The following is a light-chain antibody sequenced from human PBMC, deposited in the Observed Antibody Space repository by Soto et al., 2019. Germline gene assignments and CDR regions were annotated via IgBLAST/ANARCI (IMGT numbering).Light chain of an antibody. Sequence: QSVLTQPPSVSGAPGQRVTISCPGSSSNIGAGYDVHWYQQLPGTAPKLLIYGNSHRPSGVPDQFSGSKSGTSATLAITGLQAEDAADYYCQSYDSSLSAWVFGGGTKLTVL. V-gene: IGLV1-40*01. CDR2: GNS. CDR3: QSYDSSLSAWV. J-gene: IGLJ3*02. CDR1: SSNIGAGYD.